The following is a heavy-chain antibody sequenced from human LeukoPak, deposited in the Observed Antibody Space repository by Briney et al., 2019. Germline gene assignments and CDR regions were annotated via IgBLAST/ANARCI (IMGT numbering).Heavy chain of an antibody. Sequence: PSETLSLTCTVSGGSISSYYWSWIRQPAGKGLEWIGRIYTSGSTNYNPSLKSRVTMSVDTSKNQFSLKLSSVTAADTAVYYCARRYLIVVVPAARGEFDYWGQGTLVTVSS. CDR3: ARRYLIVVVPAARGEFDY. CDR2: IYTSGST. J-gene: IGHJ4*02. CDR1: GGSISSYY. V-gene: IGHV4-4*07. D-gene: IGHD2-2*01.